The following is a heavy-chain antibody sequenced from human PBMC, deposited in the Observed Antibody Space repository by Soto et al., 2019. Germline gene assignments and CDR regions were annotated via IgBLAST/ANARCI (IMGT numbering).Heavy chain of an antibody. V-gene: IGHV3-7*04. Sequence: EEQLVESGGGLVQPGGSLRLSCAVSGFTFRRDWMNWVRQAPGKGLEWVAHTNQDGTEKYYVDSVKGRFTIFRDNAKNSLYLQINSRRVEDTAVYYCSGGVGDAVWGQGTLVTVSS. D-gene: IGHD1-26*01. CDR2: TNQDGTEK. CDR1: GFTFRRDW. J-gene: IGHJ4*02. CDR3: SGGVGDAV.